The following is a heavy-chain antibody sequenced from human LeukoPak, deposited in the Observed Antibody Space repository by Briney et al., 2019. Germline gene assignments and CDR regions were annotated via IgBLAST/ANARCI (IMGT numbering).Heavy chain of an antibody. Sequence: PGGSLRLSCAASGFILSSYVMTWVRQAPGKGLEWVSSISGSGGSTYYADSVKGRFTISRDNSKNTLYLQMNSLRAEDTAVYYCANTGGLGYWGQGSLVTVCS. CDR1: GFILSSYV. V-gene: IGHV3-23*01. D-gene: IGHD2-8*02. CDR3: ANTGGLGY. CDR2: ISGSGGST. J-gene: IGHJ4*02.